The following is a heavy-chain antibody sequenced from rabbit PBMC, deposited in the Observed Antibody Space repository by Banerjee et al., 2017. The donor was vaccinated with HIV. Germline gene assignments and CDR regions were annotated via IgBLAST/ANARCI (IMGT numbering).Heavy chain of an antibody. CDR3: ARDAGGADYLNL. J-gene: IGHJ4*01. CDR1: GLTISSSY. D-gene: IGHD4-2*01. V-gene: IGHV1S28*01. CDR2: IWSGSTT. Sequence: QSLEESGGDLVKPGASLTLTCTASGLTISSSYMSWVRQSPGKGLEWIGFIWSGSTTYYASWVNGRFTISSDNAQNTVDLRMTSLTAADTATYFCARDAGGADYLNLWGQGTLVTVS.